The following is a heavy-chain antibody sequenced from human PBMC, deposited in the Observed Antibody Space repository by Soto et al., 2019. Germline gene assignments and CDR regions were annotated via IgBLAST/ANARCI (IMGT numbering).Heavy chain of an antibody. CDR1: GYTFTGYY. J-gene: IGHJ4*02. D-gene: IGHD5-12*01. CDR2: INPNNGDT. CDR3: ARHSGYDYVFDY. Sequence: ASVKVSCKASGYTFTGYYIHWVRQAPGQGLEWMGWINPNNGDTNYAQKFQGRVTMTRDTSTSTAYMGLSSLTFDDTAVYYCARHSGYDYVFDYWGQGTLVTVSS. V-gene: IGHV1-2*02.